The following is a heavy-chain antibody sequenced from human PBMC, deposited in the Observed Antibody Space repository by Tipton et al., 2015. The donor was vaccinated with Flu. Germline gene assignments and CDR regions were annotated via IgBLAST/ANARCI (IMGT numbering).Heavy chain of an antibody. J-gene: IGHJ5*02. Sequence: TLSLTCTVSSGSIRSDSYYWSWVRQPAGKGLEWIGRIHTSGITLYNSSLKSRVAISVDTSKNQFSLKLSSVTAADTAVYYCARRDYSNYVSEPKNWFDPWGQGILVTVSS. CDR2: IHTSGIT. D-gene: IGHD4-11*01. V-gene: IGHV4-61*02. CDR3: ARRDYSNYVSEPKNWFDP. CDR1: SGSIRSDSYY.